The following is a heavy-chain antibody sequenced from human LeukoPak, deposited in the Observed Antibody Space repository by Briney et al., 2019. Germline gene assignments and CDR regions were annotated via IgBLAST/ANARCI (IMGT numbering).Heavy chain of an antibody. CDR3: ARDFNPAGSSSGWSTCKY. CDR2: ISGSSDYI. CDR1: GFSLSSYS. Sequence: PGGSLRLSCAASGFSLSSYSMNWVRQAPGKGLEWLSSISGSSDYIHYADSVKGRFTISRDNAKNSLFLQMSSLRAEDTAVYYCARDFNPAGSSSGWSTCKYWGQGTLVTVSS. V-gene: IGHV3-21*04. D-gene: IGHD6-19*01. J-gene: IGHJ4*02.